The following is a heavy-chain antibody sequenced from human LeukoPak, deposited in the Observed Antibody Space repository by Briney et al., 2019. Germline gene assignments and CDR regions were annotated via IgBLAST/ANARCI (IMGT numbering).Heavy chain of an antibody. J-gene: IGHJ4*02. V-gene: IGHV3-23*01. Sequence: PGGSLRLSCAASGFTFSSYAMSWVRLPPGKGLEWVSAISGSGDSTYYADSVKGRFTISRDNSKNTLFLQMNRLRAEDTAVYYCAKSHASIWNVYDYWGQGTLVTVSS. D-gene: IGHD1-1*01. CDR3: AKSHASIWNVYDY. CDR2: ISGSGDST. CDR1: GFTFSSYA.